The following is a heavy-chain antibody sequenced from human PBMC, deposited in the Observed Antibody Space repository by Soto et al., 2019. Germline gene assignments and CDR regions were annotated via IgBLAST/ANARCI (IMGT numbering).Heavy chain of an antibody. CDR2: INHSGST. V-gene: IGHV4-34*01. Sequence: QVQLQQWVAGLLKPSETLSLTCAVYGGSFSGYYWSWIRQPPGKGLEWIGEINHSGSTNYNPSLKSRVTISVDTSKNQFSLKLSSVTAADTAVYYCARGPITTNPRFDPWGQGTLVTVSS. D-gene: IGHD3-22*01. CDR3: ARGPITTNPRFDP. CDR1: GGSFSGYY. J-gene: IGHJ5*02.